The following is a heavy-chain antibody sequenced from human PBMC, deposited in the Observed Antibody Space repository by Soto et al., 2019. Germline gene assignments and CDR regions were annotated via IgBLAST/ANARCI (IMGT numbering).Heavy chain of an antibody. V-gene: IGHV3-73*01. CDR1: GFSFSGSA. J-gene: IGHJ4*02. Sequence: PGGSLRLSCAASGFSFSGSAIHWVRQASGKGLEWVGRTRAKSNKYATLYAEALKGRFTISRDDSQSTAYLEMNSLKTEDTAVYYCNSGSDYSSIWGQGTLVTVSS. CDR3: NSGSDYSSI. CDR2: TRAKSNKYAT. D-gene: IGHD1-26*01.